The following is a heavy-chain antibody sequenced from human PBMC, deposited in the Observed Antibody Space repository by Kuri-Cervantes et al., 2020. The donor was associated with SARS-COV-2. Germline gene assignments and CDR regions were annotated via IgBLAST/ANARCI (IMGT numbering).Heavy chain of an antibody. V-gene: IGHV4-38-2*02. CDR3: ARAVGSPVEMATKAAGNYFDY. CDR1: GYSISSGYY. J-gene: IGHJ4*02. D-gene: IGHD5-24*01. Sequence: GSLRLSCTVSGYSISSGYYWGWIRQPPGKGLEWIGSIYHSGSTYYNPSLKSRVTISVDRSKNQFSLKLSSVTAADTAVYYCARAVGSPVEMATKAAGNYFDYWGQGTLVTVSS. CDR2: IYHSGST.